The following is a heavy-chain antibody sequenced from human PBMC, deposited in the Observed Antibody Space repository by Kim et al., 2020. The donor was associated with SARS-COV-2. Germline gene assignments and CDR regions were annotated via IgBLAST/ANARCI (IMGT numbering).Heavy chain of an antibody. CDR2: IKSKKEGGTT. Sequence: GGSLRLSCAVSGLNFRNAWMSWVRQATGKGLEWVGLIKSKKEGGTTDYAAPVKGRFTLSRDDSRSTFYLQMNSLQPEDTAVYYCTTSGYSWGQGTLVTVSS. D-gene: IGHD2-15*01. V-gene: IGHV3-15*05. CDR3: TTSGYS. CDR1: GLNFRNAW. J-gene: IGHJ5*02.